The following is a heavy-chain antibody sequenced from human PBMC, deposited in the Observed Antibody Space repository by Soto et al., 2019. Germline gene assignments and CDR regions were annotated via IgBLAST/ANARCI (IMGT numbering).Heavy chain of an antibody. V-gene: IGHV1-69*01. J-gene: IGHJ6*02. D-gene: IGHD2-2*02. CDR3: ARWGGYCSSTSCYTGDYYYYGMDV. CDR2: IIPIFGTA. CDR1: GGTFSSYA. Sequence: QVQLVQSGAEVKKPGSSVKVSCKASGGTFSSYAISWVRQAPGQGLEWMGGIIPIFGTANYAQKFQCRVTITADESTSTAYMELSSLRPEDTAVYYCARWGGYCSSTSCYTGDYYYYGMDVWGQGTTVTVSS.